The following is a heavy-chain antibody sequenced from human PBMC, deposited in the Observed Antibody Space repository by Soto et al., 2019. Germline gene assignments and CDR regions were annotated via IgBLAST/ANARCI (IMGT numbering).Heavy chain of an antibody. CDR3: ARDLAYGLVSSGAGVGNAFDI. CDR1: GFTFSSYW. V-gene: IGHV3-7*05. J-gene: IGHJ3*02. D-gene: IGHD4-17*01. Sequence: PGGSLRLSCAASGFTFSSYWMSWVRQAPGKGLEWVANIKQDGSQKWYGDSAKGRFTISRDNAKNSLYLQMNSLRAEDTALYYCARDLAYGLVSSGAGVGNAFDIWGQGTMVTVSS. CDR2: IKQDGSQK.